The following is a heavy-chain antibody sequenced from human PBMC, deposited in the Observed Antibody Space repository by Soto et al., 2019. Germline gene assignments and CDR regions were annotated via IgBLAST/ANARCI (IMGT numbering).Heavy chain of an antibody. CDR1: GYTFTSYG. Sequence: ASVKVSCKASGYTFTSYGISWVRQAPGQGLEWMGWISAYNGNTNYAQKLQGRVTMTTDTSTSTAYMELRSLRSDDTAVYYCARDCRCYDRLYYYYYMDVWGKXTTVTVSS. V-gene: IGHV1-18*01. CDR3: ARDCRCYDRLYYYYYMDV. CDR2: ISAYNGNT. D-gene: IGHD2-15*01. J-gene: IGHJ6*03.